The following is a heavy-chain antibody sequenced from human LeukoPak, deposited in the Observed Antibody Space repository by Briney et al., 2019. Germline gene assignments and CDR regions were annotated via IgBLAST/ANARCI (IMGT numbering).Heavy chain of an antibody. V-gene: IGHV4-59*01. CDR1: GGSISRYY. CDR2: IYYSGST. CDR3: ARVARGYRYYYGMDV. J-gene: IGHJ6*02. D-gene: IGHD3-22*01. Sequence: SETLSLTCTVSGGSISRYYWSWIRQPPGKGLEWIGYIYYSGSTNYNPSLKSRVTISVDTSKNQFSLKLSSVTAADTAVYYCARVARGYRYYYGMDVWGQGTTVTVSS.